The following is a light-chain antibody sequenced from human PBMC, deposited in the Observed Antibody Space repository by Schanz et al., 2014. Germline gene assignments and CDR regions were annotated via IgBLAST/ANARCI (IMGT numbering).Light chain of an antibody. Sequence: QSVLTQPPSASGTPGQRVTISCSGSSSNIGSNTVNWYQQLPGTAPKLLIYSNNQRPSGVPDRFSASKSGTSASLAISGLQSEDEADYYCAGWDDSLNGWVFGGGTKLTVL. J-gene: IGLJ3*02. V-gene: IGLV1-44*01. CDR1: SSNIGSNT. CDR3: AGWDDSLNGWV. CDR2: SNN.